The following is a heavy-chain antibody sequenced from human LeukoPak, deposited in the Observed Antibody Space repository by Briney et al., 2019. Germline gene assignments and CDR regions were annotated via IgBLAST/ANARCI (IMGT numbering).Heavy chain of an antibody. CDR1: GGSISSYY. Sequence: SETLSLTCTVSGGSISSYYWSWIRQPPGKGLEWIGYIYYSGSTNYNPSLKSRVTISVDTSKNQFSLKLTSVTAADTAVYYCARTSTLTTAFDIWGQGTLVTVSS. D-gene: IGHD4-11*01. J-gene: IGHJ5*02. V-gene: IGHV4-59*08. CDR3: ARTSTLTTAFDI. CDR2: IYYSGST.